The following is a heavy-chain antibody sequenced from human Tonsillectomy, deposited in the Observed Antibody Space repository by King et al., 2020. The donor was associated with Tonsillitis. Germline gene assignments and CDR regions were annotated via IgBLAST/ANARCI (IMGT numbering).Heavy chain of an antibody. D-gene: IGHD3-22*01. V-gene: IGHV3-48*02. CDR3: AREGVDNYDSSGYYNWLDP. Sequence: QLVQSGGGLVQPGGSLRLSCAASGFTFSSYSMNWVRQAPGKGLGWVSYISSSSTIYYADSVKGRFTISRDNAKNSLYLQMNSLRDEDTAMYFCAREGVDNYDSSGYYNWLDPWGQGTLVTVSS. CDR1: GFTFSSYS. CDR2: ISSSSTI. J-gene: IGHJ5*02.